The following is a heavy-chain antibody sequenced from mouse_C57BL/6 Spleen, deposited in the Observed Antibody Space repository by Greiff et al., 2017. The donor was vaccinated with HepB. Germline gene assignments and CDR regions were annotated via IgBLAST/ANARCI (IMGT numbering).Heavy chain of an antibody. CDR2: ISSGGSYT. Sequence: EVMLVESGGDLVKPGGSLKLSCAASGFTFSSYGMSWVRQTPDKRLEWVATISSGGSYTYYPDSVKGRFTISRDNAKNTLYLQMSSLKSEDTAMYYCARHELLRYYFDYWGQGTTLTVSS. V-gene: IGHV5-6*01. CDR3: ARHELLRYYFDY. J-gene: IGHJ2*01. CDR1: GFTFSSYG. D-gene: IGHD1-1*01.